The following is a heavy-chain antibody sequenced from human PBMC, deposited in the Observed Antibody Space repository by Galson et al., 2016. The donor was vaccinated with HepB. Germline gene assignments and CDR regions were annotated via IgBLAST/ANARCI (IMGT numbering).Heavy chain of an antibody. CDR1: GGSIRSSDYY. V-gene: IGHV4-31*03. CDR3: ARAAIRRQLATLFDH. Sequence: TLSLTCTVSGGSIRSSDYYWTWIRQHPGKGLEWIGYIYYSGSTYYNPSLKSRLIISIDSSKSQFSLKLSSVTAADTAVYYCARAAIRRQLATLFDHWGQGTLVTVSS. D-gene: IGHD3-3*02. CDR2: IYYSGST. J-gene: IGHJ1*01.